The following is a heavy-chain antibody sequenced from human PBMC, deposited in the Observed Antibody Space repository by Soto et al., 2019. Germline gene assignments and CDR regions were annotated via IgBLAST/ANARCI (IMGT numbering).Heavy chain of an antibody. CDR3: AREGTMVRGVSYGMDV. Sequence: ASVKVSCKASGYTFTSYGISWVRQAPGQGLEWMGWISAYNGNTNYAQKLQGRVTMTTDTSTSTAYMELRSLRSDDTAVYYCAREGTMVRGVSYGMDVWGQGTTVTVSS. J-gene: IGHJ6*02. V-gene: IGHV1-18*01. CDR1: GYTFTSYG. D-gene: IGHD3-10*01. CDR2: ISAYNGNT.